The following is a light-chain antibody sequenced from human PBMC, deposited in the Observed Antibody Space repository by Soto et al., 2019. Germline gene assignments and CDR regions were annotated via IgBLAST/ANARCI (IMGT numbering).Light chain of an antibody. V-gene: IGKV3D-15*01. CDR2: DAS. J-gene: IGKJ2*01. CDR3: QQYNNWPPLYT. CDR1: QSVGSN. Sequence: EIVMTQSPATLSVSPGERVTLSCRASQSVGSNLVWYQQRPGQAPRLIMYDASTRATGISARFSGSGSGTEFTLSISSLQSEDFAVYYCQQYNNWPPLYTLGQGTKLEIK.